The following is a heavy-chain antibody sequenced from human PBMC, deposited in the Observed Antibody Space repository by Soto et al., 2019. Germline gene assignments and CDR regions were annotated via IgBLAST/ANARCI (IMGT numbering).Heavy chain of an antibody. CDR3: ATGLTLPVRPSFDT. Sequence: EVQLVESGGGLIQPGGSLRLSXXASXXXXXGNXIXXXXXAPXXXLEWVSVIFSGDNTYYSDSVKGRFTISRDNSKNTVYLQMNRLRGDDTAVYFCATGLTLPVRPSFDTWGQGTLLTVSS. J-gene: IGHJ5*02. CDR2: IFSGDNT. CDR1: XXXXXGNX. D-gene: IGHD2-21*02. V-gene: IGHV3-53*01.